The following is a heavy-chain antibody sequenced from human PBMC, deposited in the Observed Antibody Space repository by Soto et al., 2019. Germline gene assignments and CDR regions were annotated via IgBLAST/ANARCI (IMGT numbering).Heavy chain of an antibody. Sequence: EVQLVESGGGLVQPGGSLRLSCAASGFTFSSYAISWVRQAPGEGLEWVSYISSGSSSIYYADSVKGRFTISRDNAKNSLYLQMNSLRAEDAAVYYCARVLYCSNYVCYSDYYYYMDVWGTGTSVTVSS. CDR3: ARVLYCSNYVCYSDYYYYMDV. CDR1: GFTFSSYA. CDR2: ISSGSSSI. D-gene: IGHD2-8*01. J-gene: IGHJ6*03. V-gene: IGHV3-48*01.